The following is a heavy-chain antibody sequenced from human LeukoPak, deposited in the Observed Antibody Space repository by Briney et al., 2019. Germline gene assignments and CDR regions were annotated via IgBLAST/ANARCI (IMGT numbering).Heavy chain of an antibody. D-gene: IGHD6-6*01. V-gene: IGHV3-7*01. CDR3: AGSEYSFSFHY. Sequence: GGSLRLSCAASGFTFSSYEMNWVRQAPGKGLEWVANIKQDGSEKYYVDSVKGRFTISRDNAKNSLYLQMNSLRAEDTAVYYCAGSEYSFSFHYWGQGTLVTVSS. J-gene: IGHJ4*02. CDR1: GFTFSSYE. CDR2: IKQDGSEK.